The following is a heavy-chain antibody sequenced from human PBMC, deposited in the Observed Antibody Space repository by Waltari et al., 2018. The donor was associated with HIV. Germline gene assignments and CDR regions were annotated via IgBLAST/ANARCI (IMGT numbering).Heavy chain of an antibody. V-gene: IGHV4-39*01. J-gene: IGHJ6*02. D-gene: IGHD3-10*01. CDR1: GGSISSNNYI. Sequence: QLKLHESGPGLVKPSETLSLTCTVSGGSISSNNYIWGWIRQPPGRGLEWVASMYYSGSAYYNASLRSRVTTSVDPSKNQFSLQLTSVTAADTAVYYCARHSRALGASNYYYYGLDVWGQGTTVAVSS. CDR2: MYYSGSA. CDR3: ARHSRALGASNYYYYGLDV.